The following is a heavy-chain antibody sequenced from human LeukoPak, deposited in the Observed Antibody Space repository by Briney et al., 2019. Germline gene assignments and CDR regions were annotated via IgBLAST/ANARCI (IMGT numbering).Heavy chain of an antibody. D-gene: IGHD6-13*01. CDR1: GGTFSSYA. V-gene: IGHV1-69*05. CDR3: AYSSSWYAYYYYMDV. Sequence: ASVKVSCKASGGTFSSYAISWVRQAPGQGLEWMGGIIPIFGTANYAQKFQGRVTITTDESTSTAYMELSSLRSEDTAVYYCAYSSSWYAYYYYMDVWGKGTTVTASS. J-gene: IGHJ6*03. CDR2: IIPIFGTA.